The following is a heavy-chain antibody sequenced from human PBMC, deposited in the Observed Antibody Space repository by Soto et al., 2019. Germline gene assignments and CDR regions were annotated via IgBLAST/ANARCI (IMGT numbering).Heavy chain of an antibody. J-gene: IGHJ6*02. CDR3: ARVADPYSFGYGGMDV. CDR2: IYAGDSDT. V-gene: IGHV5-51*01. Sequence: GESLKISCKTSGYSFSNYWIGWVRQMPGKGLEWLGLIYAGDSDTKYSPSIQGQVTFSADRSTSTAYLQWSSLKASDTAMYYCARVADPYSFGYGGMDVWGQGTTVTVSS. D-gene: IGHD3-22*01. CDR1: GYSFSNYW.